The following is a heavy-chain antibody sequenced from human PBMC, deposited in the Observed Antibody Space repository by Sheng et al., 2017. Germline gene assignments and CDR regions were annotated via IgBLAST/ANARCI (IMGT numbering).Heavy chain of an antibody. CDR3: ARVPSYYYDSSGYYGYFDY. D-gene: IGHD3-22*01. CDR2: IIPIFGTA. Sequence: QVQLVQSGAEVKKPGSSVKVSCKASGGTFSSYAISWVRQAPGQGLEWMGGIIPIFGTANYAQKFQGRVTITADESTSTAYMELSSLRSEDTAVYYCARVPSYYYDSSGYYGYFDYWGQGTLVTVSS. CDR1: GGTFSSYA. V-gene: IGHV1-69*13. J-gene: IGHJ4*02.